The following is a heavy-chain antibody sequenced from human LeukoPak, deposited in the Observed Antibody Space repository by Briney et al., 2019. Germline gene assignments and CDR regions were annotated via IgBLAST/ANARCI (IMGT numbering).Heavy chain of an antibody. J-gene: IGHJ6*03. V-gene: IGHV1-18*01. CDR3: ARDAYDSSGYYYVDYYYYMDV. CDR2: ISAYNGNT. CDR1: GYTFTSYG. D-gene: IGHD3-22*01. Sequence: ASVKVSCKASGYTFTSYGISWVRQAPGQGLEWMGWISAYNGNTNYAQKFQGRVTMTRDTSISTAYMELSRLRSDDTAVYYCARDAYDSSGYYYVDYYYYMDVWGKGTTVTVSS.